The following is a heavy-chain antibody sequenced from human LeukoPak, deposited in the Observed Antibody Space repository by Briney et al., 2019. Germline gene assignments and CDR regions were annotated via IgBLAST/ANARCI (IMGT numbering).Heavy chain of an antibody. CDR2: IRYDGSNK. V-gene: IGHV3-30*02. Sequence: GGSLRLSCAASGFTFSNYDMHWVRQAPGKGLEWVAFIRYDGSNKYYADSVKGRFTISRDNSKNTLYLQMNSLRAEDTAVYYCARGSVTTGPFGMDVWGQGTTVTVSS. J-gene: IGHJ6*02. CDR1: GFTFSNYD. D-gene: IGHD5-18*01. CDR3: ARGSVTTGPFGMDV.